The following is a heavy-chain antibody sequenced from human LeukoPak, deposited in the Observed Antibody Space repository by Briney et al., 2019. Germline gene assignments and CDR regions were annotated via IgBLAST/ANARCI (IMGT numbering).Heavy chain of an antibody. V-gene: IGHV4-39*07. CDR2: IYYSGST. D-gene: IGHD3-22*01. J-gene: IGHJ4*02. Sequence: SETLSLTCTVSGDSISSGTYYWGWIRQPPGKGLEWIGSIYYSGSTYYNPSLKSRVTISVDTSKNQFSLKLSSVTAADTAVYYCARDSGYWVYWGQGTLVTVSS. CDR3: ARDSGYWVY. CDR1: GDSISSGTYY.